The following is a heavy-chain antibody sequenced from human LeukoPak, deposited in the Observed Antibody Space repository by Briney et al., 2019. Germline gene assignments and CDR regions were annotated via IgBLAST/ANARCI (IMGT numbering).Heavy chain of an antibody. CDR2: INHSGST. J-gene: IGHJ4*02. CDR1: GGSFSGYY. CDR3: ARASYDSSGYYFDY. D-gene: IGHD3-22*01. Sequence: SETLSLTCAVYGGSFSGYYWSWIRQPPGKGLEWIGEINHSGSTNYNPSLKSRVTISVDTSKNQLSLKLSSVTAADTAVYYCARASYDSSGYYFDYWGQGTLVTVSS. V-gene: IGHV4-34*01.